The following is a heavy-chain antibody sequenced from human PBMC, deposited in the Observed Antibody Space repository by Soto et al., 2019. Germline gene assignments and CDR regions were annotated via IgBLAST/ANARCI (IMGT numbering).Heavy chain of an antibody. CDR2: ISGSGGST. V-gene: IGHV3-23*01. J-gene: IGHJ4*02. CDR3: TTYIVVVVAAPPLNFDY. Sequence: AGGSLRLSCAASGFTFSSYAMSWVRQAPGKGLEWVSAISGSGGSTYYADSVKGRFTISRDNSKNTLYLKMNSLRAEDTAVYYCTTYIVVVVAAPPLNFDYWGQGTLVTVSS. CDR1: GFTFSSYA. D-gene: IGHD2-15*01.